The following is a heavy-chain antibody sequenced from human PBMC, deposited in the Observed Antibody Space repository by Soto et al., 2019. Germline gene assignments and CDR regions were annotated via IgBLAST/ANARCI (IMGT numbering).Heavy chain of an antibody. CDR2: ISAYNANA. CDR1: GYTFRNFG. J-gene: IGHJ4*02. Sequence: QIQLLQSGAEVKKPGASVKVTCKASGYTFRNFGISWVRQAPGQGREWMGWISAYNANANYAQKFQGRLTMTADTSTSTAYMELRSLRSDDMAVYYCARENSYFDYWGQGTLVTVSS. CDR3: ARENSYFDY. V-gene: IGHV1-18*03.